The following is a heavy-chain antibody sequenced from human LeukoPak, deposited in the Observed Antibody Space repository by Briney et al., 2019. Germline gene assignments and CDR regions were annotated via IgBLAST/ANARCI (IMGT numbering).Heavy chain of an antibody. CDR2: TIPIFGTA. J-gene: IGHJ4*02. Sequence: SVTVSCMASGGTFSSYAISWVRQAPGQGLEWMGGTIPIFGTADYAQKFQGRVTITADESTSTAYMELSSLRSEDTAVYYCARGLLGGDDYWGQGTLVTVSS. CDR3: ARGLLGGDDY. CDR1: GGTFSSYA. D-gene: IGHD3-16*01. V-gene: IGHV1-69*13.